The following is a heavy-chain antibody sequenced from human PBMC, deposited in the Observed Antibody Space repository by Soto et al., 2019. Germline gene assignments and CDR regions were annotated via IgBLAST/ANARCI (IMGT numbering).Heavy chain of an antibody. CDR2: ISGSLGSA. CDR3: AKDSRLPGFGLLIHAFDI. J-gene: IGHJ3*02. CDR1: GFTFNDYA. V-gene: IGHV3-23*01. D-gene: IGHD3-3*01. Sequence: PGGSLRLSCAVSGFTFNDYAMSWVRQAPGKGLEWVSTISGSLGSAYYAAPVEGRFTISGDNSNNTLYLQMNSLRVEDTATYYCAKDSRLPGFGLLIHAFDIWGHGTMVTVSS.